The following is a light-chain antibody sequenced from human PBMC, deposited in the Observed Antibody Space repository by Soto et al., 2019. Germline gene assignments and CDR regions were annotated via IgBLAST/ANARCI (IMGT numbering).Light chain of an antibody. CDR1: QSVTSR. V-gene: IGKV1-5*01. J-gene: IGKJ4*02. CDR3: QQYNSYSLT. Sequence: DIQMTQSPSTLSASVGDRVTSTCRASQSVTSRLAWYQQKPGKAPKLLIYGASNLESGVPSRFSGSGSGTEFTLTISSLQPVDFATYYCQQYNSYSLTFGGGTTVEIK. CDR2: GAS.